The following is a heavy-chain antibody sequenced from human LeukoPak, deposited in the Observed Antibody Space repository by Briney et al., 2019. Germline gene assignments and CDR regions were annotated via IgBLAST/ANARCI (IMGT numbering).Heavy chain of an antibody. CDR3: ARRQLGAIDY. Sequence: GESLKISCKGSGYSFPNYWIGWVRRMPGKGLEWMGIIYPGDSDTRYSPSFQGEVTISAVKSISTAYLQWSSLKASDTAMYYCARRQLGAIDYWGQGTLVAVSS. J-gene: IGHJ4*02. V-gene: IGHV5-51*01. CDR2: IYPGDSDT. D-gene: IGHD6-6*01. CDR1: GYSFPNYW.